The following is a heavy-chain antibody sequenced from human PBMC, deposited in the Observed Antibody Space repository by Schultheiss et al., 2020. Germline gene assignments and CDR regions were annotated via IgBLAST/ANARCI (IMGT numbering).Heavy chain of an antibody. V-gene: IGHV5-51*01. J-gene: IGHJ4*02. CDR2: IYPGDSDS. D-gene: IGHD5-12*01. Sequence: GGSLRLSCKGSGYSFTSYWIGWVRQMPGKGLEWMGIIYPGDSDSRYSPSFQGQVTISADKSISTAYLQWSSLKASDTAMYYCARPYNSGTDYWGQGTLVTVSS. CDR1: GYSFTSYW. CDR3: ARPYNSGTDY.